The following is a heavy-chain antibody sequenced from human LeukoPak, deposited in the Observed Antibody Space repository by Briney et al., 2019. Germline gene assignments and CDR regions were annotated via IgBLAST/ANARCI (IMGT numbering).Heavy chain of an antibody. D-gene: IGHD3-3*01. Sequence: PGGSLRLSCAASGFTFSSYGMHWVRQAPGKGLEWVAVISYDGSNKYYADSVKGRFTISRDNSKNTLYLQMNSLRAEDTAVYYCAKDQEWPIHLPDYWGQGTLVTVSS. CDR3: AKDQEWPIHLPDY. CDR1: GFTFSSYG. CDR2: ISYDGSNK. V-gene: IGHV3-30*18. J-gene: IGHJ4*02.